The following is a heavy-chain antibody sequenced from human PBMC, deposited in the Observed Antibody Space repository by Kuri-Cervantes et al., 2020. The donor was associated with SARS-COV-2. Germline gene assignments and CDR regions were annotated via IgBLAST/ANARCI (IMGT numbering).Heavy chain of an antibody. CDR3: ARHLRGVSIFGVVTTGNHFDY. CDR1: GGSISSGGYY. J-gene: IGHJ4*02. Sequence: LRLSCTVSGGSISSGGYYWSWIRQPPGKGLEWIGYIYHSGSTYYNPSLKSRVTISVDRSKNQFSLKLSSVTAADTAVYYCARHLRGVSIFGVVTTGNHFDYWGQGTLVTVSS. V-gene: IGHV4-30-2*01. CDR2: IYHSGST. D-gene: IGHD3-3*01.